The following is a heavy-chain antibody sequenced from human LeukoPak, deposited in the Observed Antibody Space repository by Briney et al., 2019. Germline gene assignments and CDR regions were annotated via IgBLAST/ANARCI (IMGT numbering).Heavy chain of an antibody. Sequence: GGSLRLSCAASGFTFSTYAMHWVRQAPGKGLEWVAVIWYDGSNKYYGDSVKGRLSISRDNSKNTLFLQMNSLRAEDTAVYYCASVSPLSAVAVFDYWGQGTLVTVSS. V-gene: IGHV3-33*01. CDR3: ASVSPLSAVAVFDY. CDR1: GFTFSTYA. CDR2: IWYDGSNK. D-gene: IGHD6-19*01. J-gene: IGHJ4*02.